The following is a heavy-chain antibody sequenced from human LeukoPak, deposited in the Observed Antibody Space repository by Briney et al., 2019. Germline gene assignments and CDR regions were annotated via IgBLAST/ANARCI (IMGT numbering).Heavy chain of an antibody. CDR3: ARDLYYDSSGFDY. Sequence: AGSLRLSCAASGFTFSSYDMHWIRQAPGKGLEYVSAISGNEGNTYYANSVKERFTISRDNSKNTLYLQMGSLRTEDMAVYYCARDLYYDSSGFDYWGQGTLVTVSS. CDR2: ISGNEGNT. J-gene: IGHJ4*02. CDR1: GFTFSSYD. V-gene: IGHV3-64*01. D-gene: IGHD3-22*01.